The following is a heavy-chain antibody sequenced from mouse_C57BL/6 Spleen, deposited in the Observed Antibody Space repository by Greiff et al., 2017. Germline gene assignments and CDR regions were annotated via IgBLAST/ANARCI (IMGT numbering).Heavy chain of an antibody. J-gene: IGHJ4*01. Sequence: QVQLQQPGTELVKPGASVKLSCKASGYTFTSYWMHWVKQRPGQGLEWIGNIDPSDSETHYNQKFKDKATLTVDKSSSTAYMQLSSLTSEDSAVYYSARTDYGYAFYAMDYWGQGTSVTVSS. D-gene: IGHD2-2*01. CDR1: GYTFTSYW. CDR3: ARTDYGYAFYAMDY. V-gene: IGHV1-52*01. CDR2: IDPSDSET.